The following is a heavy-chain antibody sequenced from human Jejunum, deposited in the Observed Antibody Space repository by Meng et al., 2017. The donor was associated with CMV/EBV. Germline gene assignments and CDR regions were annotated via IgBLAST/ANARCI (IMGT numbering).Heavy chain of an antibody. D-gene: IGHD7-27*01. CDR1: YISSSSYY. CDR3: AKFSATGAYYLGMDV. V-gene: IGHV4-61*05. CDR2: IYYSGYT. J-gene: IGHJ6*02. Sequence: YISSSSYYWGWIRQPTGKGLEWIGCIYYSGYTNYNPSLKSRVTISVDTSRNQFSLRLTSVTAADTAVYFCAKFSATGAYYLGMDVWGQGTSVTVSS.